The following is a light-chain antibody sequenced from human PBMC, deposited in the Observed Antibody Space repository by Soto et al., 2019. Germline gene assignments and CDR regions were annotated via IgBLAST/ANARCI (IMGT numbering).Light chain of an antibody. J-gene: IGKJ1*01. CDR3: QPYGSSPRT. CDR2: GAS. CDR1: QRLSSNY. V-gene: IGKV3-20*01. Sequence: EIVLTQSPGTLSLSPGERATISCRASQRLSSNYLAWFQQKPGQAPRLLIYGASSRATGIPDRFSGSGSGTDFTLTISRMEPEDFAVYCCQPYGSSPRTFGQGTKVDIK.